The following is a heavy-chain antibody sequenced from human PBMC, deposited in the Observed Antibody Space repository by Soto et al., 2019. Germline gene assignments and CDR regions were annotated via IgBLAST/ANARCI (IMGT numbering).Heavy chain of an antibody. CDR3: ARNGVAGVDY. V-gene: IGHV4-39*01. CDR1: GGSISSSSYY. CDR2: IYYSGST. J-gene: IGHJ4*02. D-gene: IGHD6-19*01. Sequence: QLQLQESGPGLVKPSETLSLTCTVSGGSISSSSYYWGWIRQPPGKGREWIGSIYYSGSTYYNPSLKSRVTISVDTSKNQFSLKLSSVTAADTAVYYCARNGVAGVDYWGQGTLVTVSS.